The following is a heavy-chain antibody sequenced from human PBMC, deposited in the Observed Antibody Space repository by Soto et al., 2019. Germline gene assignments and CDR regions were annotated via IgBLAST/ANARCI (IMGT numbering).Heavy chain of an antibody. J-gene: IGHJ4*02. Sequence: SGPTLVNPTQTLTLTCTFSGFSLSTSGMCVSWIRQPPGKALEWLALIDWDDDKYYSTSLKTRLTISKDTSKNQLVLTMTNMDPLHTSTYYCARTFESSSSVNALDDWGQGTLVTVS. CDR2: IDWDDDK. V-gene: IGHV2-70*01. D-gene: IGHD6-6*01. CDR1: GFSLSTSGMC. CDR3: ARTFESSSSVNALDD.